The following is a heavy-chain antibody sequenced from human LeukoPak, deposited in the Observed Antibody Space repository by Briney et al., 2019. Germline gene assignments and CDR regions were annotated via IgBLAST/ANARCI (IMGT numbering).Heavy chain of an antibody. V-gene: IGHV4-39*01. CDR2: IYYSGST. Sequence: SETLSLTCTVSGGSISSPNYYWGWIRQPPGKGLEWIGSIYYSGSTYTNPSFQSRVTISVDTSNNQFSLKLSSVTAADTAVYYCARFYYYYYYMDVWGKGTTVTISS. CDR3: ARFYYYYYYMDV. J-gene: IGHJ6*03. CDR1: GGSISSPNYY.